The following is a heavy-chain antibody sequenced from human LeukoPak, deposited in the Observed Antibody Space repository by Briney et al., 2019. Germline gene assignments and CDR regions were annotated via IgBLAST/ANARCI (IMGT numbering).Heavy chain of an antibody. J-gene: IGHJ5*02. CDR3: ARPLPNGVAPPPRGWFDP. CDR1: GASFSGYY. CDR2: NNHSGST. D-gene: IGHD2-8*01. V-gene: IGHV4-34*01. Sequence: SETLSLTCAAYGASFSGYYWTWIRQPPGKGLEWIGENNHSGSTNYNPSLKSRVTISVDTSKNQFSLKLSSVTAADTAVYYCARPLPNGVAPPPRGWFDPWGQGTLVTVSS.